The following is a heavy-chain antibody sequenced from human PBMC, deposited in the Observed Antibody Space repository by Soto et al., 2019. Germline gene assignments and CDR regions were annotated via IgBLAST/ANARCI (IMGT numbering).Heavy chain of an antibody. D-gene: IGHD3-10*01. Sequence: SETLSLTCTVSGGPISSGGYYWSWIRQHPGKGLEWIGYIYYSGSTYYNPSLKSRVTISVDTSKNQFSLKLSSVTAADTAVYYCARDQWRGVITNYYYYGMDVWGQGTTVTVSS. V-gene: IGHV4-31*03. CDR3: ARDQWRGVITNYYYYGMDV. J-gene: IGHJ6*02. CDR1: GGPISSGGYY. CDR2: IYYSGST.